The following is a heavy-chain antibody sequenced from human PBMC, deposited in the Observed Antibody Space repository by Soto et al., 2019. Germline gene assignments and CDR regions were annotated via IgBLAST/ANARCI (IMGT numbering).Heavy chain of an antibody. CDR2: MYHSGST. Sequence: SETLSLTCAVSGGSISSDYWWTWVRQPPGKGLEWIAEMYHSGSTNYNPSLKSRVTISVDKSKNQISLKLSSVTAADTAVYYCARVLSSVWSRFDYWGQGTLVTVSS. D-gene: IGHD6-19*01. CDR3: ARVLSSVWSRFDY. V-gene: IGHV4-4*02. CDR1: GGSISSDYW. J-gene: IGHJ4*02.